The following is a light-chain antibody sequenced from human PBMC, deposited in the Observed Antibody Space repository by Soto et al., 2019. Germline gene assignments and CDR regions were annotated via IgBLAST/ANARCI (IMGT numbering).Light chain of an antibody. CDR1: SSDVGGYNY. Sequence: QSALTQPASVSGSPGQSITISCTGTSSDVGGYNYASWYQQHPGKAPKLMIYEVSNRPSGVSNRFSGSKSGNAASLTISGLQAEDEADYYCTSYTSSITYVFGTGTKVT. V-gene: IGLV2-14*01. CDR2: EVS. CDR3: TSYTSSITYV. J-gene: IGLJ1*01.